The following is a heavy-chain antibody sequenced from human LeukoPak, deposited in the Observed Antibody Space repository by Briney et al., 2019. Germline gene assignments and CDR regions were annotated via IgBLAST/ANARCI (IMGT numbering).Heavy chain of an antibody. CDR1: GYNLVGYY. V-gene: IGHV1-2*06. D-gene: IGHD6-19*01. CDR3: ASLTIGWYSSDYFXQ. CDR2: INPNSGGT. J-gene: IGHJ1*01. Sequence: GASVKVSCKASGYNLVGYYIHWVRQAPGQGLEWMGRINPNSGGTNYAQKFQDRVTMTKDTSISTAYMDLSRLTSDDTAVYYCASLTIGWYSSDYFXQWGQGTLVTVSS.